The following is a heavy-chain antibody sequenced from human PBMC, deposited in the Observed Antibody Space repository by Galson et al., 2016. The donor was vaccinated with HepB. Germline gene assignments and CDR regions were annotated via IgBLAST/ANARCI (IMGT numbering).Heavy chain of an antibody. J-gene: IGHJ4*02. CDR2: INPNSGGT. CDR3: AGDRLFFHDTSDAGLDY. D-gene: IGHD2-21*01. CDR1: GYSFTAYY. V-gene: IGHV1-2*04. Sequence: SVKVSCKASGYSFTAYYVHWVRQAPGQGLEWMGWINPNSGGTKYAQKFQGWVTMTSDATTSTAYLELSGLKSDDSAVYYCAGDRLFFHDTSDAGLDYWGQGTLVTVSS.